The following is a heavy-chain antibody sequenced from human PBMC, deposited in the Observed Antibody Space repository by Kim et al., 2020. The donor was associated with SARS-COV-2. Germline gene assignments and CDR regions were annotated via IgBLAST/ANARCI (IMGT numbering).Heavy chain of an antibody. J-gene: IGHJ6*04. CDR1: VISVSNTEMC. D-gene: IGHD6-13*01. CDR3: ARLSAAAGHLRAYYYPGMDV. Sequence: SGPTLVNPTQTLTLTCTFSVISVSNTEMCVSWIRQPPGKALEWLARIDWDDEKFYSTSLRTMLAISKETTKNQLVLTMTNMDPMDTATYYCARLSAAAGHLRAYYYPGMDVWGKGPPVTVSS. V-gene: IGHV2-70*17. CDR2: IDWDDEK.